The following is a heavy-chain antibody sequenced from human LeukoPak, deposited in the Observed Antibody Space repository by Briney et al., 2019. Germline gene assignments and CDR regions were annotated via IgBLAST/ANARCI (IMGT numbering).Heavy chain of an antibody. D-gene: IGHD6-13*01. CDR1: GGSISSYY. CDR3: ARGDSSSWYVYFDY. J-gene: IGHJ4*02. Sequence: SETLSLTCTVSGGSISSYYWSWIRQPPGKGLEWIGYIYYSGSTNYNPSLKSRVTISVDTSKNQFSLKLSSVTAADTAVYYCARGDSSSWYVYFDYWGQGTLATVSS. V-gene: IGHV4-59*01. CDR2: IYYSGST.